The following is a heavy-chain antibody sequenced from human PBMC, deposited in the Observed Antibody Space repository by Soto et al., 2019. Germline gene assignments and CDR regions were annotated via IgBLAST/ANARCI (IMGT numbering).Heavy chain of an antibody. CDR1: GFTFSSYW. D-gene: IGHD6-19*01. Sequence: EVQLVESGGGLVQPGGSLRLSCAASGFTFSSYWMHWVRQAPGKGLVWVSRINSDGSSTSYADSVKGRFTISRDNAKNTLYLQMNSLRAEDTAVYYCARGDPQWLAFVGVDYWGQGTLVTVSS. CDR3: ARGDPQWLAFVGVDY. J-gene: IGHJ4*02. CDR2: INSDGSST. V-gene: IGHV3-74*01.